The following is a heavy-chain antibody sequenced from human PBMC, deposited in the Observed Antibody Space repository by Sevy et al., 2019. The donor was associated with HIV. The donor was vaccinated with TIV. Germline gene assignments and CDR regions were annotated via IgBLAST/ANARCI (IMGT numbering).Heavy chain of an antibody. CDR2: ISSSSSYI. J-gene: IGHJ3*02. V-gene: IGHV3-21*01. Sequence: GGSLRLSCAASGFTFSSYSMNWVRQAPGKGLEWVSSISSSSSYIYYADSVKGRFTISRDKAKNSLYLQMNSLRAEDTAVYYGARLYNYDSSGYYKGSRDAFDIWGQGTMVTVSS. D-gene: IGHD3-22*01. CDR3: ARLYNYDSSGYYKGSRDAFDI. CDR1: GFTFSSYS.